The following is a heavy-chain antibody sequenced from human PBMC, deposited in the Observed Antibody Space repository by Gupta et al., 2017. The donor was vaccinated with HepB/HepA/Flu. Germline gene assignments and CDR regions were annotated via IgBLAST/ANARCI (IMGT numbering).Heavy chain of an antibody. CDR3: ARGGATMTTVTTNWFDP. V-gene: IGHV4-34*01. D-gene: IGHD4-11*01. CDR1: GGSFRGYY. J-gene: IGHJ5*02. CDR2: INHSGSP. Sequence: QVQLQQWGAGLLKPSETLSLPCAVYGGSFRGYYWSWIPQPPGKGLEWIGEINHSGSPNYNPSLKSRVTISVDTSKNQFSLKLSSVTAADTAVYYCARGGATMTTVTTNWFDPWGQGTLVTVSS.